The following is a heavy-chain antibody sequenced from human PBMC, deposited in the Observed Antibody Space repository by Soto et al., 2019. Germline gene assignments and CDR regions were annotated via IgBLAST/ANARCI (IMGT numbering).Heavy chain of an antibody. J-gene: IGHJ4*02. CDR1: GFTFSNAW. Sequence: GGSLRLSCAASGFTFSNAWMSWVRQAPGKGLEWVGRIKSKTDGGTTDYAAPVKGRITISRDDSKNTLYLQMNSLKTEDTAVYYCTTGSGARAYYDYIWGSYRSNDYWGQGTLVTVSS. CDR3: TTGSGARAYYDYIWGSYRSNDY. CDR2: IKSKTDGGTT. V-gene: IGHV3-15*01. D-gene: IGHD3-16*02.